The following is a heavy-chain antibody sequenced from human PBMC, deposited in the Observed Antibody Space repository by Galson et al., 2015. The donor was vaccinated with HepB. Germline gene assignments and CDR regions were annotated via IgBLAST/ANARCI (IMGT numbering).Heavy chain of an antibody. CDR2: IKNDGSST. Sequence: SLRLSCAASGFTFSSYWMHWVRHAPGKGLVWVSSIKNDGSSTNYADSVKGRFTISRDNAKNTLYLQMNSLRAEDTAVYYCMRSYDYWGQGTLVTVSS. V-gene: IGHV3-74*01. CDR3: MRSYDY. D-gene: IGHD3-16*02. J-gene: IGHJ4*02. CDR1: GFTFSSYW.